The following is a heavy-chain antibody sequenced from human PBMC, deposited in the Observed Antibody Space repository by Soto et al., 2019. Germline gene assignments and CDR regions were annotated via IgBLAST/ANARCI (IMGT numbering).Heavy chain of an antibody. CDR2: VNTSGGPT. V-gene: IGHV1-46*01. J-gene: IGHJ4*02. Sequence: QVQLMQSGAEVKKPGASVKVSCKASGDTFTDYYIHWVRQAPGQGLEWMGTVNTSGGPTTYAQHFLGRVTMTRDTSASTLYMELTSLRSEDTAVYYCASGGHVVVVTAALDYWGQGTLVTVSS. CDR1: GDTFTDYY. CDR3: ASGGHVVVVTAALDY. D-gene: IGHD2-21*02.